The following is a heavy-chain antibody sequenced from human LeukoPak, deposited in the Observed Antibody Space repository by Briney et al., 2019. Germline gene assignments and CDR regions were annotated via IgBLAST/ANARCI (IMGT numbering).Heavy chain of an antibody. CDR2: IFHTGST. Sequence: SGTLSLTCAVSGGSISSSSWWTWVRQPPGRGLEWIGEIFHTGSTNYNPSLKSRVTISMDKSKNQFSLRLSPVTAAADTAVYYCARAYSSGMGVWGQGTTVTVSS. J-gene: IGHJ6*02. D-gene: IGHD2-21*01. CDR1: GGSISSSSW. CDR3: ARAYSSGMGV. V-gene: IGHV4-4*02.